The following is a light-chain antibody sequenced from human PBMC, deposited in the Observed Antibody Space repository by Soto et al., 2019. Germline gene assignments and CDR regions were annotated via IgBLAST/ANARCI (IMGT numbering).Light chain of an antibody. CDR3: SSYGGYNNVI. J-gene: IGLJ2*01. V-gene: IGLV2-8*01. Sequence: QSVLTQPPSASGSPGQSVTISCTGTSSDVGGYNYVSWYQQHPDKAPKLIIYEVSKRPSGVPVRFSGSKSGNTASLTVSGLQAEDEADYYCSSYGGYNNVIFGGGTQLTVL. CDR1: SSDVGGYNY. CDR2: EVS.